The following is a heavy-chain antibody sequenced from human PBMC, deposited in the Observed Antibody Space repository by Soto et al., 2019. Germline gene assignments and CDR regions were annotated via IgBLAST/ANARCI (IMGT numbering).Heavy chain of an antibody. Sequence: EVQLLESGGGLVQPGGSLRLSCAASGFTFSSYAMSWVRQATGKGLEWVSGISGSGISTYYTDSVKGQFTISRDNSKNTPWLQMNSLRAEDTAVYYCAKEVGYSSGWSEFDYWGQGTLVTVSS. CDR2: ISGSGIST. D-gene: IGHD6-19*01. CDR3: AKEVGYSSGWSEFDY. V-gene: IGHV3-23*01. J-gene: IGHJ4*02. CDR1: GFTFSSYA.